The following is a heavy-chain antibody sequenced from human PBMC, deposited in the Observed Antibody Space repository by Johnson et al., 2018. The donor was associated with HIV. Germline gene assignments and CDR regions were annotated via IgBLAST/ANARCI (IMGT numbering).Heavy chain of an antibody. CDR3: AKSPMYYDSSGAFDI. V-gene: IGHV3-30*18. CDR2: ISFDGYNK. Sequence: QMLLVESGGGVVQPGRSLRLSCAASGFTFSSYTIHWVRQAPGKGLEWVAVISFDGYNKYYADSVKGRFTISRDNSKNTLFLQMNSLRAEDTALYYCAKSPMYYDSSGAFDIWGQGTMVTVSS. J-gene: IGHJ3*02. D-gene: IGHD3-3*01. CDR1: GFTFSSYT.